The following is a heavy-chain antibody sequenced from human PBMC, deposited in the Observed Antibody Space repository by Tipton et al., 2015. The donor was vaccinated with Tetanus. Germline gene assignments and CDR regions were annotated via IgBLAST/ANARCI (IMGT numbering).Heavy chain of an antibody. Sequence: QMQLVQSGDEVKRPGASVKVSCKASGYTCTSYGINWVRQAPGQGLEWMGWVSAYNGRTNYAQKVRDRVTMTTDTSTSTAYMELRSLRSDDTALYYCARDVRAEMGFDYWGRGTRVTVSS. D-gene: IGHD1-26*01. J-gene: IGHJ4*02. V-gene: IGHV1-18*01. CDR1: GYTCTSYG. CDR3: ARDVRAEMGFDY. CDR2: VSAYNGRT.